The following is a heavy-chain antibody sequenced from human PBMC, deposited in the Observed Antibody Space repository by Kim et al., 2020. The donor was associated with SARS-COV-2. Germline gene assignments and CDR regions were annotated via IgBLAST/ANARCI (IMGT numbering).Heavy chain of an antibody. V-gene: IGHV4-4*02. CDR3: ARAGIAEAGTVSGYYYYYGMDV. J-gene: IGHJ6*02. Sequence: SETLSLTCAVSGGSISSSNWWSWVRQPPGKGLEWIGVIYHSGSTNYNPSLKSRVTISVDKSKNQFSLKLSSVTAADTAVYYCARAGIAEAGTVSGYYYYYGMDVWGQGTTITVSS. CDR1: GGSISSSNW. D-gene: IGHD6-13*01. CDR2: IYHSGST.